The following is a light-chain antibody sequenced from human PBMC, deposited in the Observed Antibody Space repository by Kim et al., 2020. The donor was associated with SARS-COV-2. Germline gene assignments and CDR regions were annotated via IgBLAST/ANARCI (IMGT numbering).Light chain of an antibody. CDR1: SSDVGAYNY. Sequence: QSALTQPASVSGSPGQSVTISCAGTSSDVGAYNYVSWYQQHPGKAPKLMIYDVTNRPSGVSNRFSGSKSGNTASLSISGLQAEDEADYYCNSYSSSSPHVFGTGTKVTVL. CDR3: NSYSSSSPHV. J-gene: IGLJ1*01. V-gene: IGLV2-14*03. CDR2: DVT.